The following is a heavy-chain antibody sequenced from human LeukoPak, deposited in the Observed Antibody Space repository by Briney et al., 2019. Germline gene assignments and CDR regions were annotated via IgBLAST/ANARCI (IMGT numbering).Heavy chain of an antibody. V-gene: IGHV1-24*01. D-gene: IGHD2-8*02. Sequence: ASVKVSCKASGYTLTELSMHWVRQAPGKGLEWMGGFDPEDGETIYAQKFQGRVTMTEDTSTDTAYMELNSLRAEDTAIYYCATYRQVLLPFESWGQGTLVTVSS. CDR1: GYTLTELS. CDR3: ATYRQVLLPFES. CDR2: FDPEDGET. J-gene: IGHJ4*02.